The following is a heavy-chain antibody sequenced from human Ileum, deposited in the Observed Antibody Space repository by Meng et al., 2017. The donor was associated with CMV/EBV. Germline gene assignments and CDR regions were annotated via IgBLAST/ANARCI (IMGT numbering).Heavy chain of an antibody. J-gene: IGHJ4*02. CDR1: GFTFKKYA. V-gene: IGHV3-23*01. Sequence: GESLKIFCAASGFTFKKYAMGWVRQAPGKGLEWFSAITTSGGDTYNADSVRGRFTIPRDNSKNTLFLQMDSLGAGDTAIYYWTKGSTPVRPYYFGYWGPGTLVTVSS. CDR3: TKGSTPVRPYYFGY. CDR2: ITTSGGDT. D-gene: IGHD3-10*01.